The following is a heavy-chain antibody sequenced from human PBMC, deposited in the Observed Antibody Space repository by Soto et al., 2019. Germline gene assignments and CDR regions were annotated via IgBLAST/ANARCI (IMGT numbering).Heavy chain of an antibody. CDR3: ARVYGDYGYYYYYGMDV. Sequence: EVQLVESGGGLVKPGGSLRLSCAASGFTFSSYSMNWVRQAPGKGLEWVSSISSSSSYIYYADSVKGRFTISRDNAKNXQYLQMNSLRAEDTAVYYCARVYGDYGYYYYYGMDVWGQGTTVTVSS. CDR2: ISSSSSYI. CDR1: GFTFSSYS. J-gene: IGHJ6*02. D-gene: IGHD4-17*01. V-gene: IGHV3-21*01.